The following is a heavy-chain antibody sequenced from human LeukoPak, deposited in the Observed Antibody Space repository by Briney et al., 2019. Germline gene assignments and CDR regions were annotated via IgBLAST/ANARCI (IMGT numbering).Heavy chain of an antibody. CDR1: GGSISPYY. V-gene: IGHV4-59*08. Sequence: SETLSLTCTVSGGSISPYYWSWTRQPPGKGLDWIGFIYYTGTTSYNPSLKSRVTISLDTSKNQFSLRLSSVTAADTAIFYCARYLSSGLDYWGQGTLVTVSS. CDR2: IYYTGTT. D-gene: IGHD6-19*01. J-gene: IGHJ4*02. CDR3: ARYLSSGLDY.